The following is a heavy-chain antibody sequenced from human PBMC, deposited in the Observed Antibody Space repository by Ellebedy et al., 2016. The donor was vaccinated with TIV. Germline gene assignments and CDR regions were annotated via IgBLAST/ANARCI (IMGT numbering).Heavy chain of an antibody. D-gene: IGHD2-8*01. Sequence: SETLSLTXSVSGFSISGGYYWGWIRQTPGKGLEWIGSMYHSGSTYYNPSLKSRVTISVDTSKNQMSLKVTSVTPADTAVYYCARAGVNWGQGTLVTVSS. CDR3: ARAGVN. CDR2: MYHSGST. CDR1: GFSISGGYY. V-gene: IGHV4-38-2*02. J-gene: IGHJ4*02.